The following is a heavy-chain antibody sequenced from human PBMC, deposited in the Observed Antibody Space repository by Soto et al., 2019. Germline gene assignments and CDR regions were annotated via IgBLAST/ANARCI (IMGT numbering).Heavy chain of an antibody. CDR1: GFTFSSYA. CDR2: ISYDGSNK. Sequence: PGGSLRLSCAASGFTFSSYAMHWVRQAPGKGLEWVAVISYDGSNKYYADSVKGRFTISRDNSKNTLYLQMNSLRAEDTAVYYCARVRLQLWSNDYFDYWGQGTLVTVSS. J-gene: IGHJ4*02. CDR3: ARVRLQLWSNDYFDY. V-gene: IGHV3-30-3*01. D-gene: IGHD5-18*01.